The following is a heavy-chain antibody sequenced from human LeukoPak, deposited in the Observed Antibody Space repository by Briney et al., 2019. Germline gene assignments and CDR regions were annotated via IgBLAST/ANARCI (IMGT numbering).Heavy chain of an antibody. V-gene: IGHV3-30*02. CDR1: GFIFSGSS. CDR3: AKEQYPGYFDF. D-gene: IGHD1-14*01. Sequence: PGGSLRLSCAASGFIFSGSSMHWVRQAPGKGLEWVCFIRFDATNKHYADSVKGRFTISRDNSNNTLYLQLNNVRTEDTATYFCAKEQYPGYFDFWGQGTLVTVSA. J-gene: IGHJ4*02. CDR2: IRFDATNK.